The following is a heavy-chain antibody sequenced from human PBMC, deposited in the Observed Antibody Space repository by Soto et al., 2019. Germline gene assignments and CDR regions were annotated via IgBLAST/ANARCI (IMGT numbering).Heavy chain of an antibody. CDR3: ARDGAVGGYYYYYYGMDA. CDR2: ISAYNGNT. J-gene: IGHJ6*02. V-gene: IGHV1-18*01. CDR1: GYTFTSYG. Sequence: SGKVCFKASGYTFTSYGISWVRQAPVQGLEWMGWISAYNGNTNYAQKLQGRVAMTTDTSTSTAYMELTSLRSDDTAVYYSARDGAVGGYYYYYYGMDAWGQGTKVTVYS. D-gene: IGHD6-19*01.